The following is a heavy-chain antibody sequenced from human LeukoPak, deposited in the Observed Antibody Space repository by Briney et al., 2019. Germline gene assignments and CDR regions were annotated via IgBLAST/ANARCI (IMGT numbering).Heavy chain of an antibody. Sequence: ASVKVSCKASGYTFTSYDINWVRQATGQGREWMGWMNPNRGNTGYAQKFQGRVTMTRNTSISTAYMELSRLRSEDTAVYDCARGFYGSGADYWGQGTLVTVSS. D-gene: IGHD3-10*01. V-gene: IGHV1-8*01. J-gene: IGHJ4*02. CDR1: GYTFTSYD. CDR2: MNPNRGNT. CDR3: ARGFYGSGADY.